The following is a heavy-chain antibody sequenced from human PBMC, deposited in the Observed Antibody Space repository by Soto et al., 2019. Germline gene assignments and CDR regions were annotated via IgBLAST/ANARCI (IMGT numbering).Heavy chain of an antibody. CDR1: GYTFTSYD. Sequence: ASVKVSCNASGYTFTSYDINWVRQATGQGLEWMGWMNPNSGNTGYAQKFQGRVTMTRNTSISTAYMELSSLRSEDTAVYYCARGINGYDFWSGPDVWGKGTTVTVSS. V-gene: IGHV1-8*01. D-gene: IGHD3-3*01. CDR2: MNPNSGNT. CDR3: ARGINGYDFWSGPDV. J-gene: IGHJ6*04.